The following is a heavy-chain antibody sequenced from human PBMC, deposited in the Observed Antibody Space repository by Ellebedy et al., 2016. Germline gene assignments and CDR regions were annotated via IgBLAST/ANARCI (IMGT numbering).Heavy chain of an antibody. D-gene: IGHD3-10*01. V-gene: IGHV3-7*01. Sequence: GGSLRLSCAASGFTFSSYWMYWVRQAPGKGLEWVASIKEDGSFKQYVDSVRGRFTISRDNAKNSVYLQMNVLRVDDRGIYYCATDLRPLTRGWGYWGQGTLVTVSS. CDR3: ATDLRPLTRGWGY. CDR1: GFTFSSYW. CDR2: IKEDGSFK. J-gene: IGHJ4*02.